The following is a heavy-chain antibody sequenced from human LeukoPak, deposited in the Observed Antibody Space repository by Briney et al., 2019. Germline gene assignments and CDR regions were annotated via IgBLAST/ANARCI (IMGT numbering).Heavy chain of an antibody. J-gene: IGHJ6*03. CDR3: ARVSVGSGSLSTRPDYYNYMDV. Sequence: SQTLSLTCTVSGGSISSGNYYWRWIRPPAGKGLAWIGRLYTSRSTNYNPSLKSRVTISVDTSKNQFSLKLSSVTAADTAVYYCARVSVGSGSLSTRPDYYNYMDVWGKGTTVTISS. V-gene: IGHV4-61*02. CDR1: GGSISSGNYY. CDR2: LYTSRST. D-gene: IGHD3-10*01.